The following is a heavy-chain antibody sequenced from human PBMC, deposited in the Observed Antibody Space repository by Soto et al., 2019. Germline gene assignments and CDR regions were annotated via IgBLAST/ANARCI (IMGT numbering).Heavy chain of an antibody. V-gene: IGHV1-18*04. D-gene: IGHD3-3*01. CDR1: GYTFTSYG. Sequence: QVQLVQSGAEVKKPGASVKVSCKASGYTFTSYGISWVRQAPGQGLEWMGWISAYNGNTNYAQKLQGRVTMTTETSTSTAYMELRSGISDDTAVYYCPKSAPFRGDYTDYYSYGMDVWGQGTTVTGSS. CDR3: PKSAPFRGDYTDYYSYGMDV. J-gene: IGHJ6*02. CDR2: ISAYNGNT.